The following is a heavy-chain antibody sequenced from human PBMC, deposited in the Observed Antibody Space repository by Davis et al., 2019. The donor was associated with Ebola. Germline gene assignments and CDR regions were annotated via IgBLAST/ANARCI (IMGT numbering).Heavy chain of an antibody. Sequence: GESLKISCAASGFTFSSYSMNWVRQAPGKGLEWVSYISSSSSTIYYADSVKGRFTISRDNAKNSLYLQMNSLRDEDTAVYYCAKDRLLWFREELDYWGQGTLVTVSS. CDR2: ISSSSSTI. V-gene: IGHV3-48*02. D-gene: IGHD3-10*01. J-gene: IGHJ4*02. CDR1: GFTFSSYS. CDR3: AKDRLLWFREELDY.